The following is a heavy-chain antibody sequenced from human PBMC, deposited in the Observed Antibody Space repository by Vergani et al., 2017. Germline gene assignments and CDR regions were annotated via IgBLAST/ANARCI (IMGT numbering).Heavy chain of an antibody. J-gene: IGHJ6*02. CDR1: GYIFTSYW. CDR3: ARLSVAVAGTFYGMDV. Sequence: EVQLVQSGAEVKKPGESLRISCKGSGYIFTSYWISWVRQMPGKGLEWMGRIDPSDSYTNYSPSFQGHVTISADKSISTAYLQWSSLNASDTAMYYCARLSVAVAGTFYGMDVWGQGTTVTVSS. CDR2: IDPSDSYT. D-gene: IGHD6-19*01. V-gene: IGHV5-10-1*03.